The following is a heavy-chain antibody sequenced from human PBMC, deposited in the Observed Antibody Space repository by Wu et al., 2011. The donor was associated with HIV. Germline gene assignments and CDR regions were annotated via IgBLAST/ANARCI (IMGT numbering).Heavy chain of an antibody. CDR1: GYTFNTYA. Sequence: QVQLVQSGAEVKKPGASVKVSCKASGYTFNTYAISWVRQAPGQGLEWMGWISPYDGDTKYPQKLQGRVTMTTDTSTSTAYMELRSLRSDDTAVYYXARDDSSGWPEGFDYWGQGTLVTVSS. V-gene: IGHV1-18*01. CDR3: ARDDSSGWPEGFDY. J-gene: IGHJ4*02. D-gene: IGHD6-19*01. CDR2: ISPYDGDT.